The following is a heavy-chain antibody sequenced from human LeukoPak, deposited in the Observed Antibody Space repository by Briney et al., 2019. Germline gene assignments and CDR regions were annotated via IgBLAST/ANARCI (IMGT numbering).Heavy chain of an antibody. J-gene: IGHJ4*02. V-gene: IGHV3-48*04. D-gene: IGHD4-17*01. CDR1: GFTFITYA. CDR3: ARRSRGTVTTHFDY. Sequence: GGSLRLSCAASGFTFITYAMGWVRQAPGKGLEWVSYISSSGSTIYYADSVKGRFTISRDNAKNSLYLQMNSLRAEDTAVYYCARRSRGTVTTHFDYWGQGTLVTVSS. CDR2: ISSSGSTI.